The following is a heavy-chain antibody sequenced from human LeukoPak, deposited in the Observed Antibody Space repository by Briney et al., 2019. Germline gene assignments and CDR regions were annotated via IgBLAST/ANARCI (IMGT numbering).Heavy chain of an antibody. Sequence: SETVSLTCAVYGGSFSGYYWSWIRQPPGKGLEWIGEINHSGSTNYNPSLKSRVTISVDTSKNQFSLKLSSVTAADTAVYYCARKVRWLDYWGQGTLVTVSS. V-gene: IGHV4-34*01. CDR1: GGSFSGYY. CDR2: INHSGST. J-gene: IGHJ4*02. CDR3: ARKVRWLDY. D-gene: IGHD6-19*01.